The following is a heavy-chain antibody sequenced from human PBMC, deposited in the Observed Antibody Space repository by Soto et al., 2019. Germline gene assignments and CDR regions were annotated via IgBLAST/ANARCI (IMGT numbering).Heavy chain of an antibody. J-gene: IGHJ4*02. D-gene: IGHD1-26*01. CDR3: ARDDSGFSGSHYIDYFNY. CDR2: ISSDGRDK. V-gene: IGHV3-30*04. Sequence: GGSLRLSCAAAGLSFSTYAMHWVRQTPGKGLEWVAVISSDGRDKYYEDSVKGRFTISRDNAKNSLYLQMYSLTSEDTAVYYCARDDSGFSGSHYIDYFNYWGQGALVNVSS. CDR1: GLSFSTYA.